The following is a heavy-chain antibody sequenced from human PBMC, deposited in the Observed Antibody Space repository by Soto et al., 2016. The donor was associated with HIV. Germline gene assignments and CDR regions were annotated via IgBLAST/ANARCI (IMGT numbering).Heavy chain of an antibody. Sequence: QLQLQESGPGLVKPSETLSLTCTVSGDSISSSSYYWGWIRQPPGKGLEWIGSIYYSGSTYYNPSLKSRVTILVDTSKNQFSLKLSSVTAADTAVYYCARLYCGTTRCYAPQMYNWFDPWGQGTLVTVSS. CDR3: ARLYCGTTRCYAPQMYNWFDP. J-gene: IGHJ5*02. V-gene: IGHV4-39*01. CDR1: GDSISSSSYY. CDR2: IYYSGST. D-gene: IGHD2-2*01.